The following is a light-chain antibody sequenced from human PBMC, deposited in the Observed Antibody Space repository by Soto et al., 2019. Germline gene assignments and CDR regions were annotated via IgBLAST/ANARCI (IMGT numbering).Light chain of an antibody. Sequence: SYELTRPPSVSVAPGKTARITCGGNNIGSKSVHWYQQKPGQAPVLVIYYDSDRPSGIPERFSGSNSGNTATLTISRVEAGDEADYYCQVWDSSSDLLFGGGTKLTVL. J-gene: IGLJ2*01. V-gene: IGLV3-21*04. CDR2: YDS. CDR3: QVWDSSSDLL. CDR1: NIGSKS.